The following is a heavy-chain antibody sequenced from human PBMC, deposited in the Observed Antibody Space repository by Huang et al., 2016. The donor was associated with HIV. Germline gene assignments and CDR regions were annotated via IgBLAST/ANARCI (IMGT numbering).Heavy chain of an antibody. CDR3: ARVGPKRYSTTWSGGYYFDY. Sequence: QVQVVQSGAEVKKPGASVKVSCKASGYTFTYYYIHWVRQAPGQGLEWVGWINPNSGGTNSAQKFQDRVTMTRDTSISTAYMELSRLRSDDTAIYYCARVGPKRYSTTWSGGYYFDYWGQGTLVTVSS. CDR1: GYTFTYYY. V-gene: IGHV1-2*02. J-gene: IGHJ4*02. CDR2: INPNSGGT. D-gene: IGHD2-2*01.